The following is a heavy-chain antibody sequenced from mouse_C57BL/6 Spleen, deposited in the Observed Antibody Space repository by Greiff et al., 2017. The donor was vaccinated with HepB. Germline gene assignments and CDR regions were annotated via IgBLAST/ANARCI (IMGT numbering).Heavy chain of an antibody. Sequence: EVKLVESGEGLVKPGGSLKLSCAASGFTFSSYAMSWVRQTPEKRLEWVAYISSGGDYIYYADTVKGRFTISRDNARNTLYLQMSSLKSEDTAMYDCTREKDATTRAMDYWGQGTSVTVSS. J-gene: IGHJ4*01. CDR3: TREKDATTRAMDY. V-gene: IGHV5-9-1*02. D-gene: IGHD1-1*01. CDR1: GFTFSSYA. CDR2: ISSGGDYI.